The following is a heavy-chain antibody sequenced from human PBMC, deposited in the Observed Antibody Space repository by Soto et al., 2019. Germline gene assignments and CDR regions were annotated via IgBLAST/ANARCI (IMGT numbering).Heavy chain of an antibody. CDR2: VSHSGIT. J-gene: IGHJ4*02. CDR1: GGSITSDY. D-gene: IGHD3-22*01. CDR3: ARDREYYDSSGLYFDY. Sequence: SETLSLTCTVSGGSITSDYWNWIRQPPGKRLEWIAYVSHSGITNYNPSLQSRVTISIDTSKNEFSLKLISVTAADTAVYYCARDREYYDSSGLYFDYWGQGTLVTVSS. V-gene: IGHV4-59*01.